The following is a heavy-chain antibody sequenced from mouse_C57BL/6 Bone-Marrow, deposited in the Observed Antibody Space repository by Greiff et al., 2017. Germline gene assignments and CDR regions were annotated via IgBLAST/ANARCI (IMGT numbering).Heavy chain of an antibody. CDR3: TFYAMDY. CDR1: GFNIKDDY. V-gene: IGHV14-4*01. CDR2: IDPENGDT. Sequence: VQLQQSGAELVRPGASVKLSCTASGFNIKDDYMHWVKQRPEQGLEWIGWIDPENGDTEYASKFQGKATITADTSSNTAFLQLSSLTSEDTAVYYCTFYAMDYWGQGTSVTVSS. J-gene: IGHJ4*01.